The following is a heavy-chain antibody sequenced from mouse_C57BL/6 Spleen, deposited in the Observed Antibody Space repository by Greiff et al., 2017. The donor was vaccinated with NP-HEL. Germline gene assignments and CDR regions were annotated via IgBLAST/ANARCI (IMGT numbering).Heavy chain of an antibody. CDR1: GYTFTSYW. Sequence: VQLQQPGAELVMPGASVKLSCKASGYTFTSYWMHWVKQRPGQGLEWIGEIDPSDSYTNYTQKFKGKSTLTVDKSSSTAYMQLSSLTSEDSAVYYCARFDYGSSYNYWGQGTTLTVSS. CDR2: IDPSDSYT. V-gene: IGHV1-69*01. D-gene: IGHD1-1*01. J-gene: IGHJ2*01. CDR3: ARFDYGSSYNY.